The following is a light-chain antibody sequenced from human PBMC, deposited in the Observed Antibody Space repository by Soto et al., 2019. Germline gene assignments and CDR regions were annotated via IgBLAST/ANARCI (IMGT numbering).Light chain of an antibody. J-gene: IGLJ1*01. CDR3: SSYTSSNTLV. CDR2: EVT. Sequence: QSVLTQPASVSGSPGQSITISCTGTSSDIGTYKYVSWFQQHPGKAPKLMIYEVTNRPSGVSNRFSGSKSGSTASLTISGLQAEDEADYYCSSYTSSNTLVFGTGTKVTVL. CDR1: SSDIGTYKY. V-gene: IGLV2-14*01.